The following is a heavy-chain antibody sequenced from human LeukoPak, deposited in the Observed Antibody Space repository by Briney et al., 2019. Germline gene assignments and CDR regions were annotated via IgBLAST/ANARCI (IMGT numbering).Heavy chain of an antibody. D-gene: IGHD2-2*02. Sequence: GGSLRLSCAASGFTFSAFSMNWVRQAPGKGLEWVSAISSSSSDIYYTDSVKGRLTISRDNANNFLYLQVSSLRAEDTAVYYCATGYTSRTRIDYWGQGTLVSVSS. CDR1: GFTFSAFS. V-gene: IGHV3-21*01. CDR3: ATGYTSRTRIDY. CDR2: ISSSSSDI. J-gene: IGHJ4*02.